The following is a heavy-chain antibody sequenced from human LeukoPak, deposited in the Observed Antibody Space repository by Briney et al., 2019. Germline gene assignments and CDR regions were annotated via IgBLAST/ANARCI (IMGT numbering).Heavy chain of an antibody. Sequence: GASVKVSCKASGYTFTDYYMHWVRQAPGQGLEWMGWINPNSGGTNYAQKFQGRVTMTRDTSISTAYMELSRLRSDDTAVYYCARPGYCSSTSCYTKYNFNWGQGTLVTVSS. J-gene: IGHJ4*02. D-gene: IGHD2-2*02. CDR2: INPNSGGT. V-gene: IGHV1-2*02. CDR3: ARPGYCSSTSCYTKYNFN. CDR1: GYTFTDYY.